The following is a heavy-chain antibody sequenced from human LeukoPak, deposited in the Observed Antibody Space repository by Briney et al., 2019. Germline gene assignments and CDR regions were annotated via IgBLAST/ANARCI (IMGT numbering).Heavy chain of an antibody. V-gene: IGHV3-21*01. CDR2: ISSGGTFI. CDR3: AREPHDFHDDDGFDI. D-gene: IGHD2-21*02. Sequence: PGGSLRLSCAASGFNFNSYSMYWVRQAPGKGLEWVSSISSGGTFIYYANSMRGRFTVSRDDAKNSMFLQMFSLRAEDTALYYCAREPHDFHDDDGFDIWGQGTMVTVSS. CDR1: GFNFNSYS. J-gene: IGHJ3*02.